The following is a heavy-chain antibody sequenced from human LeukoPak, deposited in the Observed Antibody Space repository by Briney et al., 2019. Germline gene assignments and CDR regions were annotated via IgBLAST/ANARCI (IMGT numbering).Heavy chain of an antibody. D-gene: IGHD3-16*01. CDR2: TYHRGNT. CDR1: GGSISGSVW. J-gene: IGHJ5*02. CDR3: AGQGGFYLDH. Sequence: SETLSLTCAVSGGSISGSVWWSWVRQPPGKGLEWIGETYHRGNTNYNPSLKSRVTISLDESQNHFSLNLNSVTAADTAVYYCAGQGGFYLDHWGQGILVTVSS. V-gene: IGHV4-4*02.